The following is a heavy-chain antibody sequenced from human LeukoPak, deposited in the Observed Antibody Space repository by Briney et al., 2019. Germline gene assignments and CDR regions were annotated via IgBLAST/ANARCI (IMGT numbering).Heavy chain of an antibody. CDR1: GGSISSYY. V-gene: IGHV4-59*01. Sequence: SETLSLTCTVSGGSISSYYWSWIRQPPRKGLEWIGYIYYSGSTNYNPSLKSRVTISVDTSKNQFSLKLSSVTAADTAVYYCARLIAAAGPPYYYGMDVWGQETTVTVSS. CDR3: ARLIAAAGPPYYYGMDV. J-gene: IGHJ6*02. CDR2: IYYSGST. D-gene: IGHD6-13*01.